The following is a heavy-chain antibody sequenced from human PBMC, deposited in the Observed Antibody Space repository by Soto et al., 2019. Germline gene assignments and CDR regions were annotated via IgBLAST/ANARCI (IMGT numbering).Heavy chain of an antibody. Sequence: QVQLQESGPGLVRPSQTLSLTCTVSGGSISSSGYYWSWIRQHPGKGLEWIGYIYYRGSTYYNPSLKSRVTISVDTSKNQFSLQLSSVTAADTAVYYCARDSCSGGSCYSGNFDYWGQGTLVTVSS. CDR3: ARDSCSGGSCYSGNFDY. V-gene: IGHV4-31*03. D-gene: IGHD2-15*01. CDR2: IYYRGST. CDR1: GGSISSSGYY. J-gene: IGHJ4*02.